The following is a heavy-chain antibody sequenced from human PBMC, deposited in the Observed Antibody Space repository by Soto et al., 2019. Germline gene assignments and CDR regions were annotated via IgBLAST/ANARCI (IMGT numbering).Heavy chain of an antibody. D-gene: IGHD2-15*01. J-gene: IGHJ5*02. CDR1: GYTFTRYT. CDR3: ARGIATGQLDP. Sequence: QVKLVQSGAEVKKPGASVKISCKASGYTFTRYTMNWVRQAPGQRLEWMGWINPDNGNTKSSQKFQDRVIITRDTSASTAYMDLSSLRSEDTAVYFCARGIATGQLDPWGQGTLVTVSS. CDR2: INPDNGNT. V-gene: IGHV1-3*01.